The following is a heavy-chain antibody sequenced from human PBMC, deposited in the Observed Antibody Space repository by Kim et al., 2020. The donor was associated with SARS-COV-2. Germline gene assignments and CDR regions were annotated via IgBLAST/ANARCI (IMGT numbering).Heavy chain of an antibody. Sequence: NYAQKLPGRVTMTTDTSTSTAYMELRSLRSDDTAVYYCARDYYDSSGIGYWGQGTLVTVSS. J-gene: IGHJ4*02. D-gene: IGHD3-22*01. CDR3: ARDYYDSSGIGY. V-gene: IGHV1-18*01.